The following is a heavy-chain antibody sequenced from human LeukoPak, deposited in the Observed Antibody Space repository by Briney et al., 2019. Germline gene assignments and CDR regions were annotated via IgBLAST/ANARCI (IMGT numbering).Heavy chain of an antibody. V-gene: IGHV4-59*01. D-gene: IGHD5-18*01. J-gene: IGHJ4*02. CDR2: FYYTGST. Sequence: PSETLSLTCTVSGGSITSYYWSWIRQPPGKGLEWIGYFYYTGSTKYNPSLRSPVTISVDASKNQFSLKLSSVTAADTAVYYCARGGYSHGDWGLGTLVTVSS. CDR1: GGSITSYY. CDR3: ARGGYSHGD.